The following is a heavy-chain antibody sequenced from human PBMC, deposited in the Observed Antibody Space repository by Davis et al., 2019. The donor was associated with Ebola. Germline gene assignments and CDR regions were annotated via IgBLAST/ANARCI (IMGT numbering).Heavy chain of an antibody. CDR2: ISGSGNSA. Sequence: GESLKISCAASGFTFSSYAMSWVRQAPGKGLEWVSGISGSGNSAHYADSVKGRFTISRDNAKNSPYLQMNSLRADDTAVYYCARDTSCSTTSCYIHYSGMDVWGKGTTVTVSS. J-gene: IGHJ6*04. CDR3: ARDTSCSTTSCYIHYSGMDV. D-gene: IGHD2-2*01. V-gene: IGHV3-23*01. CDR1: GFTFSSYA.